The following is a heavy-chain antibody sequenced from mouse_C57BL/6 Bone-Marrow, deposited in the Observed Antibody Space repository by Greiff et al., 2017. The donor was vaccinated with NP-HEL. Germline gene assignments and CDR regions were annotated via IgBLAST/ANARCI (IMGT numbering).Heavy chain of an antibody. CDR1: GYTFTSYW. CDR3: ARRYGSSTPYAMDY. D-gene: IGHD1-1*01. J-gene: IGHJ4*01. V-gene: IGHV1-72*01. Sequence: QVQLKQSGAELVKPGASVKLSCKASGYTFTSYWMHWVKQRPGRGLEWIGRIDPNSGGTKYNEKFKSKATLTVDKPSSTAYMQLSSLTSEDSAVYYCARRYGSSTPYAMDYWGQGTSVTVSS. CDR2: IDPNSGGT.